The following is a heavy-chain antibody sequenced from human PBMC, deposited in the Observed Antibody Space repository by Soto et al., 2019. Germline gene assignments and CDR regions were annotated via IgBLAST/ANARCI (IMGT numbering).Heavy chain of an antibody. Sequence: QITLKESGPTLVKPTQTLTLTCTFSAFSLSTGGVGVGWIRQPPGKALEWLALIYWDDDKRYSPSLRSRLTITKDTSKNQVVLTMTNMEPVVTATYYCIQSRCGGDCLQSYASYYYYGMDVWGQGTTVTVSS. J-gene: IGHJ6*02. D-gene: IGHD2-21*02. CDR3: IQSRCGGDCLQSYASYYYYGMDV. CDR2: IYWDDDK. V-gene: IGHV2-5*02. CDR1: AFSLSTGGVG.